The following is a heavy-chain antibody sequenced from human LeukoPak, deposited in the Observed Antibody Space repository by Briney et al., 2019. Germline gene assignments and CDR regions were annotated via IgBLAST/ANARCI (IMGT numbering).Heavy chain of an antibody. V-gene: IGHV3-15*07. Sequence: GSLRLSCAASGFTFNDAWMNWVRQAPGKGLEWVGRIKKRTDGGTADYAAPVKGRFTISRDDSKNMLYLQMNSLRTEDTAMYYCTTWFYYIGSHCWGQGTLVTVSP. CDR2: IKKRTDGGTA. D-gene: IGHD3-10*01. CDR3: TTWFYYIGSHC. CDR1: GFTFNDAW. J-gene: IGHJ4*02.